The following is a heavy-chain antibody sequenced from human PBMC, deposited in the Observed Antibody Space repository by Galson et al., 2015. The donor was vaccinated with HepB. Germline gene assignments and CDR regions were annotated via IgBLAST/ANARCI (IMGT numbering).Heavy chain of an antibody. CDR1: GGSVSSSSYY. CDR3: ARLLGVDVFDI. D-gene: IGHD3-16*01. CDR2: IFYSGTT. Sequence: LSLTCTVSGGSVSSSSYYWGWVRQSPGKGLEWIGNIFYSGTTYYNPSLKSRVTMSVDTSRNQFSLKLNSVAAADTAVYYCARLLGVDVFDIWGQGTMVTVSS. V-gene: IGHV4-39*01. J-gene: IGHJ3*02.